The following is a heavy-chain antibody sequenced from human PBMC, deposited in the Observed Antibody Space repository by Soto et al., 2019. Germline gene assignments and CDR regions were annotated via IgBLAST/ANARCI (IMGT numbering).Heavy chain of an antibody. CDR3: ARAGRTGYPDFNWFDP. CDR2: IKQDGSEK. D-gene: IGHD5-12*01. CDR1: GYTFSNYG. J-gene: IGHJ5*02. Sequence: EVQLVESGGGLVQPGYSLRLSCVASGYTFSNYGMSWVRQAPGKGLEWVANIKQDGSEKNYVDSVKGRFTISRDNAKNSLSLQMNSLSADDTALYYCARAGRTGYPDFNWFDPWGQGTLVTVS. V-gene: IGHV3-7*05.